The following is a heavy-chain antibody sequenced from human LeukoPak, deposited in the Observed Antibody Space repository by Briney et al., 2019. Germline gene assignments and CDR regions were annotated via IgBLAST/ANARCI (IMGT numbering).Heavy chain of an antibody. CDR1: GFTFSGYA. V-gene: IGHV3-74*01. Sequence: GGSLRLSCAASGFTFSGYAMSWVRQAPGKGLEWVSRISSDGSSTSYADSVKGRFTISSDNAKNTLYLQMNSLRAEDTAVYYCARADSSSSPFDYWGQGTLVTVSS. D-gene: IGHD6-6*01. CDR3: ARADSSSSPFDY. J-gene: IGHJ4*02. CDR2: ISSDGSST.